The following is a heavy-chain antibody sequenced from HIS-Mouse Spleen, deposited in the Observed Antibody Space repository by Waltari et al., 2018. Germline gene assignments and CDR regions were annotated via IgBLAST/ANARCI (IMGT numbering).Heavy chain of an antibody. J-gene: IGHJ2*01. V-gene: IGHV4-39*07. CDR2: IYFSGST. CDR3: ARGIPVRSSWYDWYFDL. D-gene: IGHD6-13*01. Sequence: QLQLQESGPGLVKPSETLSLTCTVPGGSISSSSYYWGWIRQPPGKGLEWIGGIYFSGSTYYHPALKSWVTISVGTAKNQFSLELSSVAAADTAVYYCARGIPVRSSWYDWYFDLWGRGTLVTVSS. CDR1: GGSISSSSYY.